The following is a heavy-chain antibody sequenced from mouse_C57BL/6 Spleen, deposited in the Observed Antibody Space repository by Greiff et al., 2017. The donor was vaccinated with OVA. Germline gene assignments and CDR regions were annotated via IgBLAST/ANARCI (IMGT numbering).Heavy chain of an antibody. CDR3: ARKDWDEDYFDY. Sequence: VQLQQPGAELVRPGSSVKLSCKASGYTFTSYWMDWVKQRPGQGLEWIGNIYPSDSATHYNQKFKDKATLTVDKSSSTAYMQLSSLTSEDSAVYYCARKDWDEDYFDYWGQGTTLTVSS. V-gene: IGHV1-61*01. D-gene: IGHD4-1*01. J-gene: IGHJ2*01. CDR2: IYPSDSAT. CDR1: GYTFTSYW.